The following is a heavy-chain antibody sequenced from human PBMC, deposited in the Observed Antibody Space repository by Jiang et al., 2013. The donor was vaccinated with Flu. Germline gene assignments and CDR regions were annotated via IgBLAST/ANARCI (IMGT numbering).Heavy chain of an antibody. CDR2: ISAYNGNT. V-gene: IGHV1-18*01. J-gene: IGHJ4*02. D-gene: IGHD2-2*01. Sequence: WISAYNGNTNYAQKLQGRVTMTTDTSTSTAYMELRSLRSDDTAVYYCARDPSVGVVPAATDYWGQGTLVTVSS. CDR3: ARDPSVGVVPAATDY.